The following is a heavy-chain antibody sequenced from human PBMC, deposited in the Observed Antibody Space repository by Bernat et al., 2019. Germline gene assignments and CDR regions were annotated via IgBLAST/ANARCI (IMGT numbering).Heavy chain of an antibody. CDR2: INHSGST. CDR1: GGSFSGYY. Sequence: QVQLQQWGAGLLKPSETLSLTCAVYGGSFSGYYWSWIRQPPGKGLEWIGEINHSGSTNYNPSPKSRVTISVDTSKNQFSLKLSSVTAADTAVYYCARGSLAVAGVNWFDPWGQGTLVTVSS. CDR3: ARGSLAVAGVNWFDP. J-gene: IGHJ5*02. V-gene: IGHV4-34*01. D-gene: IGHD6-19*01.